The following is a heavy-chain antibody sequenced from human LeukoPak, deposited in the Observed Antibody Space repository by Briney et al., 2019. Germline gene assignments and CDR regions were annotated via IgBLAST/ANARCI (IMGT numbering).Heavy chain of an antibody. V-gene: IGHV1-8*01. J-gene: IGHJ4*02. CDR3: ARSPIAPSNAIDY. D-gene: IGHD2-2*01. Sequence: ASVNVSCKASAYTFTSYDINWVRQAPGQGLEWMGWMNPNSGNTGYAQKFQGRVTMTRNTSISTAYMELSSLRSEDTAVYYCARSPIAPSNAIDYWGQGTLVTVSS. CDR2: MNPNSGNT. CDR1: AYTFTSYD.